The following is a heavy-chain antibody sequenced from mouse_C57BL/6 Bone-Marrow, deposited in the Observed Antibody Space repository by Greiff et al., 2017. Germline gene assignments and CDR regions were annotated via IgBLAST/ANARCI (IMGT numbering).Heavy chain of an antibody. CDR3: ARGSYSYAMDY. Sequence: EVMLVESGGDLVKPGGSLKLSCAASGFTFSSYGMSWVRQTPDKRLEWVATISSGGSYTYYPDSVKGRFTISRDNAKNTMYLQMSSLKSEYTAMYYCARGSYSYAMDYWGQGTSVTVSS. CDR1: GFTFSSYG. V-gene: IGHV5-6*01. J-gene: IGHJ4*01. CDR2: ISSGGSYT. D-gene: IGHD2-12*01.